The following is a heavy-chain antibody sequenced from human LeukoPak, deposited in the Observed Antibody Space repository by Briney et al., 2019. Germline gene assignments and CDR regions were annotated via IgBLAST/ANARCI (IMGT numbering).Heavy chain of an antibody. CDR3: VRDWGYDSSGYWQKYFDT. CDR1: GFTFTTFW. D-gene: IGHD3-22*01. CDR2: INHDGSST. J-gene: IGHJ4*02. Sequence: GGSLRLSCATSGFTFTTFWMHWVRQAPGKGLVWVSRINHDGSSTNYADSVKGRFTISRDNAKNTVYPQMNSLRAEDTAVYYCVRDWGYDSSGYWQKYFDTWGQGTLVTVSS. V-gene: IGHV3-74*01.